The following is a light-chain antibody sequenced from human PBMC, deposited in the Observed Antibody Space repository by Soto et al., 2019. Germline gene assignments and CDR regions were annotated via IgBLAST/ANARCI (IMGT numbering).Light chain of an antibody. CDR3: QQYNNWPPIT. CDR1: QSVSSN. J-gene: IGKJ5*01. V-gene: IGKV3-15*01. CDR2: GAS. Sequence: IVMTQSPATLSVSPGERATLSCRASQSVSSNLAWYQQKPGQAPRLHIYGASTRATGIPARFSGSGSGTEFTLTVSSLQSEDFAVYYCQQYNNWPPITVGQGTRLEIK.